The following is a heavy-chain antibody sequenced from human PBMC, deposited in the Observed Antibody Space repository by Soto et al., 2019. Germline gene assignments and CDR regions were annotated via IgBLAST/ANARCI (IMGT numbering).Heavy chain of an antibody. V-gene: IGHV4-34*01. CDR2: INHSGST. D-gene: IGHD3-10*01. Sequence: SETLSLTCAVYGGSFSGYYWSWIRQPPGKGLEWIGEINHSGSTNYNPSLKSRVTISVDTSKNQFSLKLSSVTAADTAVYYCARGRPMVRGVIDRKTGALVDYWGQGTLVTVSS. CDR1: GGSFSGYY. J-gene: IGHJ4*02. CDR3: ARGRPMVRGVIDRKTGALVDY.